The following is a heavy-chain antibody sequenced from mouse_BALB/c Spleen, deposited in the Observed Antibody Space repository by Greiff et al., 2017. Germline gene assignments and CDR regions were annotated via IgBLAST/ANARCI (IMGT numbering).Heavy chain of an antibody. V-gene: IGHV7-3*02. CDR1: GFTFTDYY. CDR2: IRNKANGYTT. CDR3: ARGDYDYDYWYFDV. J-gene: IGHJ1*01. Sequence: EVQRVESGGGLVQPGGSLRLSCATSGFTFTDYYMSWVRQPPGKALEWLGFIRNKANGYTTEYSASVKGRFTISRDNSQSILYLQMNTLRAEDSATYYCARGDYDYDYWYFDVWGAGTTVTVSS. D-gene: IGHD2-4*01.